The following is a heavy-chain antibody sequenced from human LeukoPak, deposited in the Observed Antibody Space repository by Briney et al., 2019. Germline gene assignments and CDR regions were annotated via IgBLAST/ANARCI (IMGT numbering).Heavy chain of an antibody. CDR1: GYTFRNYG. Sequence: ASVKVSCKASGYTFRNYGISWVRQAPGQGLEWMGWISISSGHTNYAQKLQGRVTMTTDASTSTAYMELRSLRSDDTAVYYCASWSPSGAFDIWGQGTMVTVSS. V-gene: IGHV1-18*01. CDR2: ISISSGHT. CDR3: ASWSPSGAFDI. D-gene: IGHD1-26*01. J-gene: IGHJ3*02.